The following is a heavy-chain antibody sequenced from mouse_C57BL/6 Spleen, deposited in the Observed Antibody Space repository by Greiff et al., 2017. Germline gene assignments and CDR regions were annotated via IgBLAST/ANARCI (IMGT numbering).Heavy chain of an antibody. J-gene: IGHJ1*03. CDR1: GFSLTSYG. V-gene: IGHV2-5*01. CDR3: AKKGNDGYYWYFDV. CDR2: IWRGGST. Sequence: VQLQQSGPGLVQPSQSLSITCTVSGFSLTSYGVHWVRQSPGTGLEWLGVIWRGGSTDYNAAFMSRLSITKDNAKRQVFCKMNSLQADDTAIYYWAKKGNDGYYWYFDVWGTGTTVTVSS. D-gene: IGHD2-3*01.